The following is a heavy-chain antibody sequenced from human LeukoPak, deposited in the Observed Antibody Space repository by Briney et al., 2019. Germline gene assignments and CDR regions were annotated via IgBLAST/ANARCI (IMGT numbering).Heavy chain of an antibody. CDR2: IYYSGST. CDR1: GGSISSYY. Sequence: SETLSLTCTVSGGSISSYYWSWIRQPPGKGLEWIGYIYYSGSTNYNPSLKSRVTISVDTSKNQFSLKLSSVTAADTAVYYCARRRGYSYGPFDYWGQGTLATVSS. CDR3: ARRRGYSYGPFDY. J-gene: IGHJ4*02. V-gene: IGHV4-59*01. D-gene: IGHD5-18*01.